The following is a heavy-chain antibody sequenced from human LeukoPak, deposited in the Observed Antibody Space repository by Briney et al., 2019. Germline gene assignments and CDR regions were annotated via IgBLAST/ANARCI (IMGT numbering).Heavy chain of an antibody. CDR1: GYTFSSYA. CDR2: ISSSGGST. CDR3: VKGGYSSSWYLFDY. Sequence: GGSLRLSCSASGYTFSSYAMHWVRQAPGKGLEYVSVISSSGGSTYYADSVKGRFTISRENSKNTLYLQMSSLRPEDTAVYYCVKGGYSSSWYLFDYWGQGTQVTVSS. J-gene: IGHJ4*02. D-gene: IGHD6-13*01. V-gene: IGHV3-64D*06.